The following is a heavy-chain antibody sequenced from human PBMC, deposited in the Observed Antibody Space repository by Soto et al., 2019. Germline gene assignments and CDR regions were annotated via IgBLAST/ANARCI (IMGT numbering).Heavy chain of an antibody. CDR2: INAGNGDT. V-gene: IGHV1-3*05. CDR1: GNTFTSYA. Sequence: QVQLVQSGAEEKKPGASVKVSCKASGNTFTSYAVHWVRQAPGQRLEWMAWINAGNGDTRYSQKFQGRVTITRDASANTAYMELSSLRSEDTAVYYCATTCHSGGYYSPACNEYFHHWGQGTLVTVSS. J-gene: IGHJ1*01. D-gene: IGHD3-22*01. CDR3: ATTCHSGGYYSPACNEYFHH.